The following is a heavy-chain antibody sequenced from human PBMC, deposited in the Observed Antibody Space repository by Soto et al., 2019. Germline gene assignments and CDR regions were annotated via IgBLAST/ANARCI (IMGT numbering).Heavy chain of an antibody. CDR3: ARTFWYGYLTIDC. CDR1: GFSFTTSS. CDR2: ITSSGSST. D-gene: IGHD3-3*01. V-gene: IGHV3-48*01. J-gene: IGHJ4*02. Sequence: GGSRSLACAASGFSFTTSSTNWVRQAPGKGLEWVSYITSSGSSTSYADSVKGRFTISRDNAKDPLYLQMNSLRAEDMAVYYCARTFWYGYLTIDCWGQGALVTVSS.